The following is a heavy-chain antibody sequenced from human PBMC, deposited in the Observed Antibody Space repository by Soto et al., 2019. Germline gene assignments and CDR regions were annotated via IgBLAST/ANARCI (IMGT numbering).Heavy chain of an antibody. CDR3: GLEPTGTGGFDY. V-gene: IGHV1-2*02. Sequence: QVQMVQSGAEVKKPGASVKVSCKASGHTFTGHHMHWVRQAPGQGLEWMGLIDLDIGDTKYAQKFQGRITSNSDTSITTAYMELRGLRSDDTAVYYCGLEPTGTGGFDYWGQGTLVTVS. CDR1: GHTFTGHH. D-gene: IGHD7-27*01. J-gene: IGHJ4*02. CDR2: IDLDIGDT.